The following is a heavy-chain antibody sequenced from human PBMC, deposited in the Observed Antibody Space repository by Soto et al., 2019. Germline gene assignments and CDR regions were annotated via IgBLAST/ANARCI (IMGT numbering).Heavy chain of an antibody. V-gene: IGHV4-39*01. CDR2: IYSHDDT. D-gene: IGHD2-2*03. Sequence: APETLSLTCTVSGVSVSSNDYSWGWVRQSTGKGLEWIGAIYSHDDTHYNPSLLSRVTISVDTSKNEFSLRLNPVTAADTAVYYCVRLNGYCVSTKCRGYYGMDVWGQGTTVT. CDR1: GVSVSSNDYS. CDR3: VRLNGYCVSTKCRGYYGMDV. J-gene: IGHJ6*02.